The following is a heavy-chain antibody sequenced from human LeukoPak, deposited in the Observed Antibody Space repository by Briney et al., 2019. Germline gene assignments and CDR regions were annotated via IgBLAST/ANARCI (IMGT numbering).Heavy chain of an antibody. V-gene: IGHV3-7*01. CDR3: ARDHFPHPYCSSTSCHEPYYYGMDV. D-gene: IGHD2-2*01. CDR2: IKQDGSEE. Sequence: GGSLRLSCAASGFTFSSYWMSWVRQAPGKGLEWVANIKQDGSEEYYVDSVKGRFTISRDNAKNSLYLQMNSLRAEDTAVYYCARDHFPHPYCSSTSCHEPYYYGMDVWGQGTTVTVSS. J-gene: IGHJ6*02. CDR1: GFTFSSYW.